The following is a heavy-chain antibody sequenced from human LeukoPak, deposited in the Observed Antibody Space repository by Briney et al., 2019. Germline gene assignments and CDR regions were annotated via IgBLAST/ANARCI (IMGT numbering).Heavy chain of an antibody. J-gene: IGHJ4*02. CDR1: GFTFSSYS. Sequence: GGSLRLSCAASGFTFSSYSMNWVRQAPGKGLEWVSSISSSSSYIYYADSVKGRFTISRDNSKNTLYLQMNSLRGEDTAVYYCAKDLGYSGYDPLDHWGQGTLVTVSS. D-gene: IGHD5-12*01. CDR2: ISSSSSYI. V-gene: IGHV3-21*04. CDR3: AKDLGYSGYDPLDH.